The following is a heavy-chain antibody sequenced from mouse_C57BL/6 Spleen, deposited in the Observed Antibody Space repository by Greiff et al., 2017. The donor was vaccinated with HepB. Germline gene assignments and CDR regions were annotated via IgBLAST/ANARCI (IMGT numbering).Heavy chain of an antibody. Sequence: QVQLQQSGAELVKPGASVKLSCKASGYTFTSYWMHWVKQRPGRGLEWIGRIDPNSGGTKYNEKFKSKATLTVDKPSSTAYMQLSSLTSEDSAVYYCALTTTVVDYYFDYWGQGTTLTVSS. D-gene: IGHD1-1*01. CDR1: GYTFTSYW. CDR3: ALTTTVVDYYFDY. V-gene: IGHV1-72*01. J-gene: IGHJ2*01. CDR2: IDPNSGGT.